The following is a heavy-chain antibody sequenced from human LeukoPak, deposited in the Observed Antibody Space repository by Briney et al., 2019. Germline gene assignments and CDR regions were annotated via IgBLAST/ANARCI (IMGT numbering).Heavy chain of an antibody. CDR3: ARDRRAVAGIPYYYYYYGMDA. V-gene: IGHV1-2*04. J-gene: IGHJ6*04. Sequence: ASVKVSCKASGYTFTGYYMHWVRQAPGQGLEWMGWINPNSGGTNYAQKFQGWVTMTRDTSISTAYMELSRLRSDDTAVYYCARDRRAVAGIPYYYYYYGMDAWGKGTTVTVSS. CDR1: GYTFTGYY. D-gene: IGHD6-19*01. CDR2: INPNSGGT.